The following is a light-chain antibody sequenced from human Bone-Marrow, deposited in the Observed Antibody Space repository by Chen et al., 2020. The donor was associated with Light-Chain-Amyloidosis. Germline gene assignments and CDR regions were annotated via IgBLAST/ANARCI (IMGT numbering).Light chain of an antibody. CDR1: NIGSTS. Sequence: SYVLTQPSSVSVAPGQTATIACGGNNIGSTSVHWYQQTPGQAPLLFVYDDSERPSGSPERLSGANSGNTATLPISVFEAGDEADYYWQVWDRSSDRPVFGGGTQLTVL. V-gene: IGLV3-21*02. CDR3: QVWDRSSDRPV. CDR2: DDS. J-gene: IGLJ3*02.